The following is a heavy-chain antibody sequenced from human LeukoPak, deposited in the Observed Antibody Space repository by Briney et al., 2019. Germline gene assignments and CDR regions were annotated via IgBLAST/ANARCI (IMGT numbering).Heavy chain of an antibody. D-gene: IGHD5-18*01. CDR3: ARDLEGYSYGYYGMDV. Sequence: ASVKVSCKASGYTFTGYYMHWVRQAPGQGLEWMGIINPSGGSTSYAQKFQGRVTMTRDTSTSTVYMELSSLRSEDTAVYYCARDLEGYSYGYYGMDVWGQGTTVTVSS. CDR2: INPSGGST. CDR1: GYTFTGYY. V-gene: IGHV1-46*01. J-gene: IGHJ6*02.